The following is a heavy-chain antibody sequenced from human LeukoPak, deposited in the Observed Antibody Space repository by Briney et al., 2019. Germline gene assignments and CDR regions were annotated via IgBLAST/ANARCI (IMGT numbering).Heavy chain of an antibody. Sequence: GGSLRLSCAASGFTFSSYSMNWVRQAPGKGLEWVSFISTSSSAIYYTDSVKGRFTISRDNAKNSLYLQMNSLRDEDTAVYYCARGYSDSSGYPDFWGQGTLVTVSS. CDR3: ARGYSDSSGYPDF. D-gene: IGHD3-22*01. V-gene: IGHV3-48*02. J-gene: IGHJ4*02. CDR1: GFTFSSYS. CDR2: ISTSSSAI.